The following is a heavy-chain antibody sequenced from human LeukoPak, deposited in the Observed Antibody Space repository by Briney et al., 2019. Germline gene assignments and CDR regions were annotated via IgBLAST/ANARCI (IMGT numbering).Heavy chain of an antibody. CDR2: IYYSGNT. Sequence: SEALSLTCTVSGGSISTSSYYWGWIRQPPGKGLECIGNIYYSGNTYYNPSLKSRVTISVDTSKNQFSLKLNSVTAADTAVYYCARAGYGDSDFDYWGQGTLVTVSS. J-gene: IGHJ4*02. V-gene: IGHV4-39*07. D-gene: IGHD4-17*01. CDR3: ARAGYGDSDFDY. CDR1: GGSISTSSYY.